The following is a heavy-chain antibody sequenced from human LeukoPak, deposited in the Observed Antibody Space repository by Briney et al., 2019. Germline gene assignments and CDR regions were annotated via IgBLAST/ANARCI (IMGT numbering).Heavy chain of an antibody. J-gene: IGHJ4*02. V-gene: IGHV3-30-3*01. CDR1: GFTFSSYA. D-gene: IGHD6-6*01. CDR3: ARDRRSSYYFDY. Sequence: GGSLRLSCAASGFTFSSYAMHWVRQAPGKGLEWVAVISYDGSNKYYADSVKGRFTISRDNSKNTLYLQMNSLRAEDTAVYYCARDRRSSYYFDYWGQGTLVAVSS. CDR2: ISYDGSNK.